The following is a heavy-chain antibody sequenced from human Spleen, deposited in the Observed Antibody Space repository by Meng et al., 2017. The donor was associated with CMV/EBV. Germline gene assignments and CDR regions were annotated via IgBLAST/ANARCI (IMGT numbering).Heavy chain of an antibody. J-gene: IGHJ5*02. Sequence: GSVSSGDYYGSWIRQPPGKGLEWIGYIYYSGDINYNPSLKSRVTMSVDTSKNQFSLKLTSVTAADTAVYYCARYRTRGAAISGWFDPWGQGTLVTVSS. D-gene: IGHD2-2*01. CDR1: GSVSSGDYY. CDR2: IYYSGDI. CDR3: ARYRTRGAAISGWFDP. V-gene: IGHV4-61*08.